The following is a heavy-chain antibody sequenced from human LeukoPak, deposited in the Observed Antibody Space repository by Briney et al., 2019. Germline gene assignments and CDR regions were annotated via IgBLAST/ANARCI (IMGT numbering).Heavy chain of an antibody. CDR1: GFTFSSYA. CDR2: ISYDGSNK. J-gene: IGHJ4*02. V-gene: IGHV3-30-3*01. Sequence: GRSLRLSCAASGFTFSSYAMHWVRQAPGKGLEWVAVISYDGSNKYYADSVKGRFTISRDNSKNTLYLQMNSLRAEDTAVYYCARIPTGYWGQGTLVTVS. CDR3: ARIPTGY.